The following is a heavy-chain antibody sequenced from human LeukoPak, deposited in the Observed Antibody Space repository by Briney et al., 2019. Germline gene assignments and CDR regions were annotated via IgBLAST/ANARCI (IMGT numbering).Heavy chain of an antibody. Sequence: GGSLRLSCAASGFTFSAYGMHWARQAPGKGLEWVAIISYDGREKYYADSVKGRFTISRNSSISTVHLQMNSLGLEDTAVYYCAKSCAGTTHSYYGIDVWGQGTTVTVSS. CDR2: ISYDGREK. V-gene: IGHV3-30*18. J-gene: IGHJ6*02. CDR1: GFTFSAYG. CDR3: AKSCAGTTHSYYGIDV. D-gene: IGHD3-10*02.